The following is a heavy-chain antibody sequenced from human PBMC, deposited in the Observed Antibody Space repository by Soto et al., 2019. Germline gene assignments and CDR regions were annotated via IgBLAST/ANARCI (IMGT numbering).Heavy chain of an antibody. CDR1: GFTFTNAW. CDR2: IKSKTDGGTT. CDR3: TTARGTYGAEYFQH. J-gene: IGHJ1*01. D-gene: IGHD4-17*01. Sequence: PRLSCAASGFTFTNAWMSWVRQAPGKGLEWVGRIKSKTDGGTTDYAAPVKGRFTISRDDSKNTLYLQMNSLKTEDTAVYYCTTARGTYGAEYFQHWGQRTLVTVSS. V-gene: IGHV3-15*01.